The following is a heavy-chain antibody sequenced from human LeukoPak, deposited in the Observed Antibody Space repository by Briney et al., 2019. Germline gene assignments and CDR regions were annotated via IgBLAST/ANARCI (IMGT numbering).Heavy chain of an antibody. D-gene: IGHD3-22*01. J-gene: IGHJ4*02. CDR1: GFTFSSYW. CDR2: IKQDGSEK. V-gene: IGHV3-7*04. Sequence: QAGGSLRLSCAASGFTFSSYWMSWVRQAPGKGLEWVANIKQDGSEKYYVDSVKGRFTISRDNAKNSLYLQMNSLRAEDTAVYYCARGYYYDSSGYSPYFFDYWGQGTLVTVSS. CDR3: ARGYYYDSSGYSPYFFDY.